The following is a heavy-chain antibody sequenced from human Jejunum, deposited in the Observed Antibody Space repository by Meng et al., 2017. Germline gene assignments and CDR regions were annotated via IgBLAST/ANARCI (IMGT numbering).Heavy chain of an antibody. CDR2: IYWDDDK. D-gene: IGHD6-13*01. CDR3: AHRLGPSGHSWDVGYFNF. Sequence: ITMQGSGPTAVKPTQTLTLACSFSGFLLSTSGVGVGWIRQPPGKALDYLALIYWDDDKRYSPSLKSRLTIAKDTSKDQVVLTMTNMDPVDTATYFCAHRLGPSGHSWDVGYFNFWGQGALVTVSS. J-gene: IGHJ4*02. V-gene: IGHV2-5*02. CDR1: GFLLSTSGVG.